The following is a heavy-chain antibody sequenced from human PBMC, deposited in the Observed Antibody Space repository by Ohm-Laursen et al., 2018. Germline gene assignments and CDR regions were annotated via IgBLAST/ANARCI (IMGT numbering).Heavy chain of an antibody. J-gene: IGHJ4*02. Sequence: SLRLSCAASGFTFSTYAMSWVRQAPGKGLEWVSAMTFTGASTYYAGSVKGRFTISRDNSQNTLFLQMNSLRADDTAVYYCANHRSATWVHKRFDYWGQGTLVTVSS. CDR1: GFTFSTYA. CDR2: MTFTGAST. V-gene: IGHV3-23*01. CDR3: ANHRSATWVHKRFDY. D-gene: IGHD5-24*01.